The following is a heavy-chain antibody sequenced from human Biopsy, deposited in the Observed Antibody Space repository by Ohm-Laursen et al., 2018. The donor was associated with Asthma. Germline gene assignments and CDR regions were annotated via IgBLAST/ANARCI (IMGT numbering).Heavy chain of an antibody. CDR1: GYTFNSAG. V-gene: IGHV1-18*01. Sequence: ASVKVSRKTSGYTFNSAGITWVRQALGQGLEWMGWISVYNGNTKVAQKLQDRVTMITDTSTSTAYMELRSLRSDDTAVYFCARAVDYSHYYGIDVWGQGTTVTVS. J-gene: IGHJ6*02. D-gene: IGHD3-10*01. CDR3: ARAVDYSHYYGIDV. CDR2: ISVYNGNT.